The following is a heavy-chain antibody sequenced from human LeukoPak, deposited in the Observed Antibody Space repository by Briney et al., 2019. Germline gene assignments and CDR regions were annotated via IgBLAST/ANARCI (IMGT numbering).Heavy chain of an antibody. Sequence: TGGSLRLSCAASGFTVSSNYMSWVRQAPGKGLEWVSVISSGGSTYYADSVKGRFTISRDNSKNTLYLQMNSLRAEDTAVYYCARDQSIADSSGYWAYYFDYWGQGTLVTVSS. J-gene: IGHJ4*02. CDR1: GFTVSSNY. D-gene: IGHD3-22*01. V-gene: IGHV3-66*01. CDR3: ARDQSIADSSGYWAYYFDY. CDR2: ISSGGST.